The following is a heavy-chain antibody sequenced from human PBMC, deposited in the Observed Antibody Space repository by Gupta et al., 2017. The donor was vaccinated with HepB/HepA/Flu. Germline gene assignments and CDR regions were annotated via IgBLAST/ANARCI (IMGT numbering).Heavy chain of an antibody. J-gene: IGHJ6*03. CDR2: IGGDIST. D-gene: IGHD3-3*02. CDR1: GPNFGNNA. CDR3: AKELHFWSGMDV. Sequence: EVQLLESGGGLVQPGASMRLPCAAAGPNFGNNAMTWVRQAPGKGLAGVSGIGGDISTHYTDSVKGRFIISRDNSKNIVYLQMNNLIAEDTAVYYCAKELHFWSGMDVWGKGITVTASS. V-gene: IGHV3-23*01.